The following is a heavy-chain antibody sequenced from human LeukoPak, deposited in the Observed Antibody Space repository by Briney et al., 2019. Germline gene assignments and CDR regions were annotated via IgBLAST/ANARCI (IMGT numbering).Heavy chain of an antibody. V-gene: IGHV3-30*03. CDR2: ISYDGSNK. D-gene: IGHD3-10*01. Sequence: PGGSLRLSCAASGFTFSSYGMHWVRQAPGKGLEWVAVISYDGSNKYYADSVKGRFTISRDNSKNTLYLQMNSLRAEDTAVYYCVRGGRISDYWGQGTLVTVSS. CDR1: GFTFSSYG. J-gene: IGHJ4*02. CDR3: VRGGRISDY.